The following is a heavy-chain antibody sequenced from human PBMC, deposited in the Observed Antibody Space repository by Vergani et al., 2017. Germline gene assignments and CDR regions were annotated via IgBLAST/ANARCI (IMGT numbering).Heavy chain of an antibody. CDR2: IFYSGNT. CDR1: GVSFSTEKFY. J-gene: IGHJ4*02. D-gene: IGHD2-2*01. CDR3: VRHASPDCPSSGCYGTHPFDS. Sequence: QLQESGPGLVTPSETLSLTCTISGVSFSTEKFYWGWVRQAPGRGLEWVGSIFYSGNTYQNPSLKRRVIRYFDTSKNHFFLKLRSVTAADTAVYYCVRHASPDCPSSGCYGTHPFDSWGQGTLVTVSS. V-gene: IGHV4-39*01.